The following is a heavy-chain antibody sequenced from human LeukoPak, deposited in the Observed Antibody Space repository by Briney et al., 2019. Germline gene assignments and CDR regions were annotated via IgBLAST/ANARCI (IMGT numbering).Heavy chain of an antibody. J-gene: IGHJ4*02. CDR2: ISSSSTYI. V-gene: IGHV3-21*01. Sequence: GGSLRLSCAASGXSFSSYYLNWVRQAPEKGLEWVSCISSSSTYIYYAASVRRGTPISRDNAKNSLYLQMNGLRAEDRAVYYGVRENHGSFDYWGEGSLVTVSA. CDR3: VRENHGSFDY. CDR1: GXSFSSYY. D-gene: IGHD1-14*01.